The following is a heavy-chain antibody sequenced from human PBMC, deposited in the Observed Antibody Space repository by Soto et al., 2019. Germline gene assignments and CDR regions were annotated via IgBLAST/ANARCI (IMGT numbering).Heavy chain of an antibody. D-gene: IGHD2-2*01. V-gene: IGHV3-30*18. CDR2: ISYDGGNK. Sequence: QVQLVESGGGVVQPGRSLRLSCAASGFTFSNYGMHWVRQAPGKGLEWVAVISYDGGNKYYADSVKGRFTISRDNPKNTLNLQMNSLRAEDTAVYYCAKAVGYCSSSNCRYYYFYYGMDVWGQGTTVTVSS. J-gene: IGHJ6*02. CDR1: GFTFSNYG. CDR3: AKAVGYCSSSNCRYYYFYYGMDV.